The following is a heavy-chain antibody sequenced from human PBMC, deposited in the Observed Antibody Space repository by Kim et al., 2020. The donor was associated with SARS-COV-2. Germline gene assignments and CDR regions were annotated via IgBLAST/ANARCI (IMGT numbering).Heavy chain of an antibody. CDR3: AKAEVRYCSSGGCYSAY. V-gene: IGHV3-23*01. Sequence: GGSLRLSCAASGFTFSSYAMSWVRQAPGKGLEWVSAISGSGDSTYYADSVEGRFIISRDNSKNTLDLQMNSLRAEDTAVYYCAKAEVRYCSSGGCYSAYWGQGTLVTVSS. J-gene: IGHJ4*02. CDR1: GFTFSSYA. CDR2: ISGSGDST. D-gene: IGHD2-15*01.